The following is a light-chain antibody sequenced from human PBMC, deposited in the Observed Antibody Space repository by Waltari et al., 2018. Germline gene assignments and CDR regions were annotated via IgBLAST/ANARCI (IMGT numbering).Light chain of an antibody. Sequence: SYEVNQPPSVLVSPGETARITCGGDNLGREYIHWYRQKLPEAPVLVIYDDTDRPSGIPERISGAKSGDTATLTISGVEAGDEADYYCQVWDSFSDENFFGGGTKLTVL. CDR3: QVWDSFSDENF. CDR2: DDT. CDR1: NLGREY. J-gene: IGLJ6*01. V-gene: IGLV3-21*01.